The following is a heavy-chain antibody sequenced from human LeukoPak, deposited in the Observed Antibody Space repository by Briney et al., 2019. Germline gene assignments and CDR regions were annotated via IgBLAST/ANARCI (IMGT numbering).Heavy chain of an antibody. V-gene: IGHV3-7*04. J-gene: IGHJ4*02. CDR1: GFTFSRYW. D-gene: IGHD3-10*01. CDR2: IKQDGSEK. Sequence: LGGSLRLSCAASGFTFSRYWMTWVRQAPGKGLEWVATIKQDGSEKYYVDSVKGRFTISRDSAKNSLYLQMNSLRAEDTALYYCARGYGSGSYLYWGQGTLVSVSS. CDR3: ARGYGSGSYLY.